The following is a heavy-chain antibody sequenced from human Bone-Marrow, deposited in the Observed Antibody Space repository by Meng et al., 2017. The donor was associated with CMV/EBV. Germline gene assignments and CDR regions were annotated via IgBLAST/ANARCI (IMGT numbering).Heavy chain of an antibody. D-gene: IGHD2/OR15-2a*01. CDR1: GYRFADFW. CDR2: IYPDNSDT. J-gene: IGHJ5*02. V-gene: IGHV5-51*01. Sequence: GESLKISCKGSGYRFADFWIGWVRRMPGKGLEWLAIIYPDNSDTRYSPSFRGQVSISADKSISTVYLQWDSLKASDTAIYYCARQYITASTLSMVSFDPWGQGTLVTVSS. CDR3: ARQYITASTLSMVSFDP.